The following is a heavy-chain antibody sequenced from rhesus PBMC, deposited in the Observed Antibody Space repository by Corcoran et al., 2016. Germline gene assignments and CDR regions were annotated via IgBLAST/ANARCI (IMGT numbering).Heavy chain of an antibody. CDR1: GGSISSDYYS. CDR2: ITSSGST. Sequence: QVQLQESGPGLVKPSETLSLTCAVSGGSISSDYYSWTLIRQPPGKGLEWIGYITSSGSTSYSPSLKGRVSISTDTSKNQFSLKLSSVTAADTAVYYCTRASTYTYSSDYWGQGVLVTVST. J-gene: IGHJ4*01. CDR3: TRASTYTYSSDY. D-gene: IGHD5-12*01. V-gene: IGHV4-122*02.